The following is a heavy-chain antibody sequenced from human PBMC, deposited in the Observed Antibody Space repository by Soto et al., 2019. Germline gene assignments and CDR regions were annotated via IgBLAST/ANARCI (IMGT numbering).Heavy chain of an antibody. CDR3: AKVSSSWYGGFFDL. V-gene: IGHV3-23*01. D-gene: IGHD6-13*01. CDR2: LSGSGGSI. J-gene: IGHJ4*02. CDR1: GFTFSSHA. Sequence: EVQLLESGGGLVQPGGSLRLSCTASGFTFSSHAMTWVRQAPGKGLEWVSGLSGSGGSIYYADSVKGRFTISRDNSTNTLYLQMKTLRPEDTAVYYCAKVSSSWYGGFFDLWGQGTPVTVSS.